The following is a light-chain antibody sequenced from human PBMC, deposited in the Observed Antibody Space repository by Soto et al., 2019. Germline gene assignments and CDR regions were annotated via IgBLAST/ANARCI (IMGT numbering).Light chain of an antibody. Sequence: DVQMTQSPSTLSASVGDRVTITCRASQSISGRWLAWYQQKPGKAPKLLIYKASVLETGVPSRFSGSGSGTDFTLTISSLRPDDLATYYCQQYNSPYTFGQGTRLEIK. J-gene: IGKJ2*01. CDR1: QSISGRW. CDR3: QQYNSPYT. CDR2: KAS. V-gene: IGKV1-5*03.